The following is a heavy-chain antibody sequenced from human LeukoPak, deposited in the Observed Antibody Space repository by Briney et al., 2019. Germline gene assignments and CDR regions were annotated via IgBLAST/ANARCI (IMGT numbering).Heavy chain of an antibody. CDR1: GGSFSGYY. D-gene: IGHD3-10*01. Sequence: KPSETLSLTCAVYGGSFSGYYWSWIRQPPGKGLEWIGEINHSGSTNYNPSLKSRVTISVDTSKNQFSLKLSSVTAADTAVYYCARSARSYGSGSYYSWFDPWGQGTLVTVSS. CDR3: ARSARSYGSGSYYSWFDP. CDR2: INHSGST. V-gene: IGHV4-34*01. J-gene: IGHJ5*02.